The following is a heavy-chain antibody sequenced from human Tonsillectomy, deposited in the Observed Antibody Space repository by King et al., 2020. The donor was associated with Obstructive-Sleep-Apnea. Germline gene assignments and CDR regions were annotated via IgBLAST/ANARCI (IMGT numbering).Heavy chain of an antibody. J-gene: IGHJ6*02. CDR2: INAGNGNT. V-gene: IGHV1-3*01. CDR1: GYTFTSYA. CDR3: GRLGYCSGGSCRGGYYYYGMDV. Sequence: QLVQSGAEVKKPGASVKVSCKASGYTFTSYAMHWVRQAPGQRLEWMGWINAGNGNTKYSQKFQGRVTITRDTSAGTAYMELSSRRSEDTAVYYCGRLGYCSGGSCRGGYYYYGMDVWGQGTTVTVSS. D-gene: IGHD2-15*01.